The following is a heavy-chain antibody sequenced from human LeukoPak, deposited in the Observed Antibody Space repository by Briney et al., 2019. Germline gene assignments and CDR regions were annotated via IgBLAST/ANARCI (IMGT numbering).Heavy chain of an antibody. D-gene: IGHD4-17*01. Sequence: SETLSLTCTVSGGSISSSSYYWGWIRQPPGKGLEWIGSIYYSGSTYYNPSLKSRVTISVDTSKNQFSLKLSSVTAADTAVYYCAREFYGDYARGPLSYYFDYWGQGTLVTVSS. CDR2: IYYSGST. CDR3: AREFYGDYARGPLSYYFDY. J-gene: IGHJ4*02. V-gene: IGHV4-39*07. CDR1: GGSISSSSYY.